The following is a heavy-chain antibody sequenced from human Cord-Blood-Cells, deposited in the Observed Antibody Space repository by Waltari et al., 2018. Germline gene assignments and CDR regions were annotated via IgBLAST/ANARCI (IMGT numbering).Heavy chain of an antibody. J-gene: IGHJ2*01. CDR2: ICGSGGST. CDR3: AKKWYFDL. Sequence: EVQLLEFGGGLGQTGGCLRLSCAACGFTFSSYAMSGARQAPGKGLEWVSAICGSGGSTYYADSVKGRFTISRDNSKNTLYLQMNSLRAEDTAVYYCAKKWYFDLWGRGTLVTVSS. CDR1: GFTFSSYA. V-gene: IGHV3-23*01.